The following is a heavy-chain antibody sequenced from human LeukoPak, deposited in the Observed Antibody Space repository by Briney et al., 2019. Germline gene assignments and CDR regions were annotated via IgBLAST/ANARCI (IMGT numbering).Heavy chain of an antibody. CDR3: ETKKNPRSGGKDRFYWYFDL. Sequence: SGPTLVKPTQTLTLTCTFSGFSLSTSGVGVGWIRQPPGKALEWLALIYWNDDKRYSPSLKSRLTITKDTSKNQVVLTMTNMDPVNTPTNYCETKKNPRSGGKDRFYWYFDLWGGGTLVTVS. D-gene: IGHD3-16*01. CDR2: IYWNDDK. CDR1: GFSLSTSGVG. V-gene: IGHV2-5*01. J-gene: IGHJ2*01.